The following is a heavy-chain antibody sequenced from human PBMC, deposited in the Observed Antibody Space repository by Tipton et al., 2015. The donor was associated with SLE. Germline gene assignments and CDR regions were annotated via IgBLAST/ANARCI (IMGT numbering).Heavy chain of an antibody. D-gene: IGHD3-3*01. CDR1: GASVNSFH. V-gene: IGHV4-59*02. CDR2: VFYSGST. CDR3: ARCILEWPEY. J-gene: IGHJ4*02. Sequence: TLSLTCTVSGASVNSFHWSWIRQPPGKGLEWIGYVFYSGSTNYNPSLKSRVTMSVDMLKNQFSLKLSSVTAADTAVYYCARCILEWPEYWGQGTLLTVSS.